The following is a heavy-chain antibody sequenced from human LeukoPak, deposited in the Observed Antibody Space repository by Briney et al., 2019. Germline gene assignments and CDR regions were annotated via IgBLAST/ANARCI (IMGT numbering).Heavy chain of an antibody. J-gene: IGHJ5*02. CDR2: IDPNSGGT. CDR3: XXXXXXAXRPGTPGGRHNWFDP. CDR1: GYTFTGYY. D-gene: IGHD6-6*01. V-gene: IGHV1-2*02. Sequence: ASVKVSCKASGYTFTGYYMHWVRQAPGQGLEWMGWIDPNSGGTNYAQKFQGRVTMTRDTSISTAYMELSRLRSDDTAVYYCXXXXXXAXRPGTPGGRHNWFDPWGQGTLVTVSS.